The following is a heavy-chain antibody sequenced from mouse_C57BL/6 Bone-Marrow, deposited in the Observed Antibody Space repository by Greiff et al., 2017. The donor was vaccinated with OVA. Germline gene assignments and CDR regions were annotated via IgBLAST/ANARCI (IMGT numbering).Heavy chain of an antibody. J-gene: IGHJ3*01. CDR2: ISDGGSYT. V-gene: IGHV5-4*03. Sequence: DVMLVESGGGLVKPGGSLKLSCAASGFTFSSYAMSWVRQTPEKRLEWVATISDGGSYTYYPDNVKGRFTISRDNAKNNLYLQMSHLKSEDTAMYFVSRYDYGSIFARFAYWGRGTLVTVSA. CDR3: SRYDYGSIFARFAY. D-gene: IGHD1-1*01. CDR1: GFTFSSYA.